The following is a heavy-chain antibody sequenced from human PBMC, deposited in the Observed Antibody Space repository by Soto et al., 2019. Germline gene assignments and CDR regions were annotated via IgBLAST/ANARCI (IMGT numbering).Heavy chain of an antibody. CDR1: GFTFSSHG. V-gene: IGHV3-30*18. CDR3: AKDRDGYNVPFDY. Sequence: GGALRLSCAASGFTFSSHGMLWVRQAPGKGLEWVAVISYDGSNKYYADSVKGRFTISRDNSKNTLFLQMNSLRDEDTAVYYCAKDRDGYNVPFDYWGQGALVTVSS. CDR2: ISYDGSNK. D-gene: IGHD5-12*01. J-gene: IGHJ4*02.